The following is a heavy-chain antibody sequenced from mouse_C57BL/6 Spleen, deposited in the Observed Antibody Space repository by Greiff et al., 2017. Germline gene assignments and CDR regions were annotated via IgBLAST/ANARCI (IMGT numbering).Heavy chain of an antibody. J-gene: IGHJ3*01. CDR3: AREGYDYSAWFAY. CDR1: GYSITSGYY. D-gene: IGHD2-4*01. CDR2: ISYDGSN. V-gene: IGHV3-6*01. Sequence: EVKLVESGPGLVKPSQSLSLTCSVTGYSITSGYYWNWIRQFPGNKLEWMGYISYDGSNNYNPSLKNRISITRDTSKNQFFLKLNSVTTEDTATYYCAREGYDYSAWFAYWGQGTLVTVSA.